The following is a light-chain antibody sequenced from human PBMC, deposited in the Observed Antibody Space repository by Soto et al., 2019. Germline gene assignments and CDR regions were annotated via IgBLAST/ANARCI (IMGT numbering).Light chain of an antibody. CDR1: QSISTY. J-gene: IGKJ3*01. V-gene: IGKV1-39*01. Sequence: DIQMTQSPSSLSASVGDRITIICRASQSISTYLNWYQQRPGRAPKLLIYEASSLQSGVPSRFSGSGSGTDFTLTISSLQPEDVATYYCQQSYDPPFTFGPGTKVDIK. CDR2: EAS. CDR3: QQSYDPPFT.